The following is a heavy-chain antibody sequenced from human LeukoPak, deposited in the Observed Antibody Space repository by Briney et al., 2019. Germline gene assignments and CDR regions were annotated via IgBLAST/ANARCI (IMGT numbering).Heavy chain of an antibody. Sequence: GGSLRLSCAASGFTFRKYNMNWVRQAPGKGLEWVTFIQYDGSKKYYADSVKGRFTISRDNSKNTLYLEMNSLRAEDTAVYYCAKDIGSYYDYWGQGILVTVSS. D-gene: IGHD3-10*01. V-gene: IGHV3-30*02. CDR1: GFTFRKYN. J-gene: IGHJ4*02. CDR2: IQYDGSKK. CDR3: AKDIGSYYDY.